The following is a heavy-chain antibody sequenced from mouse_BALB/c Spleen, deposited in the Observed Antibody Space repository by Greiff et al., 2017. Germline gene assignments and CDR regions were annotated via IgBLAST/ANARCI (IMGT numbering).Heavy chain of an antibody. Sequence: VKLQQSGPGLVAPSQSLSITCTVSGFSLTSYGVHWVRQPPGKGLEWLGVIWAGGSTNYNSALMSRLSISKDNSKSQVFLKMNSLQTDDTAMYYCARDRERLRGNFDYWGQGTTLTVSA. J-gene: IGHJ2*01. CDR2: IWAGGST. CDR1: GFSLTSYG. V-gene: IGHV2-9*02. CDR3: ARDRERLRGNFDY. D-gene: IGHD1-1*01.